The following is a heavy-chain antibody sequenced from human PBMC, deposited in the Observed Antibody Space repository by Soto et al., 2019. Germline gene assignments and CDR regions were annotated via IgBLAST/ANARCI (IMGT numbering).Heavy chain of an antibody. CDR2: INAGNGNT. V-gene: IGHV1-3*01. CDR1: GYTFTSYA. D-gene: IGHD5-18*01. CDR3: ARGLNGYLHYFDY. Sequence: QVQLVQSGAEVKKPGASVKVSCKASGYTFTSYAMHWVRQAPGQRLEWMGWINAGNGNTKYSQKFQGRVTITRDTSASTAYMELSSLRSADTSVYYCARGLNGYLHYFDYWGPGTLVTVSS. J-gene: IGHJ4*02.